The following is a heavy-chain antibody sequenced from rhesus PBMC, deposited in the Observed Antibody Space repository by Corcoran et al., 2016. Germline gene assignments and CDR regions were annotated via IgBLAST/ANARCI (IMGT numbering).Heavy chain of an antibody. CDR1: GGSISDSYR. J-gene: IGHJ4*01. Sequence: QVQLQESGPGVVKPSETLSLTCAGSGGSISDSYRWRWIRQPPGKGLEWIGYIYSSSTSTNYNPSLKSRVTISEATSKNQFSLKLSSVSAADTAVYYCARDLGWGDYYDDYWGPGVLVTVSS. V-gene: IGHV4S10*01. CDR2: IYSSSTST. D-gene: IGHD3-34*01. CDR3: ARDLGWGDYYDDY.